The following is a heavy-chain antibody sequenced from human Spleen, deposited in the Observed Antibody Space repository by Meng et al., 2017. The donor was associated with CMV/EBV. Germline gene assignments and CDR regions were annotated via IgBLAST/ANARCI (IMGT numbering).Heavy chain of an antibody. CDR1: GGSISSAY. V-gene: IGHV4-4*07. CDR2: IYTSGST. CDR3: AREEPATYYYDSSGYYHALPLDY. J-gene: IGHJ4*02. Sequence: GQPRGPGPGLVMPSAHRFLNCTVSGGSISSAYGSWIRQPAGKGLEWIGRIYTSGSTNYNPSLKSRVTMSVDTSKNQFSLKLSSVTAADTAVYYCAREEPATYYYDSSGYYHALPLDYWGQGTLVTVSS. D-gene: IGHD3-22*01.